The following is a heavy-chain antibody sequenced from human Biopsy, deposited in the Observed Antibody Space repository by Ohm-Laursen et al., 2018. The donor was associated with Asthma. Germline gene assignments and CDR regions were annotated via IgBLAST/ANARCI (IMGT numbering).Heavy chain of an antibody. Sequence: SETLSLTCSVSGGAIRTSGYYWGWIRQPPGKGLEWVGESDHRGNTNINPTLKRRVTISKDKSANEFSLKMRSVTAADTAIYYCARGPEWSGLDIWGQGTTVTVSS. CDR3: ARGPEWSGLDI. J-gene: IGHJ6*02. D-gene: IGHD3-3*01. V-gene: IGHV4-61*05. CDR1: GGAIRTSGYY. CDR2: SDHRGNT.